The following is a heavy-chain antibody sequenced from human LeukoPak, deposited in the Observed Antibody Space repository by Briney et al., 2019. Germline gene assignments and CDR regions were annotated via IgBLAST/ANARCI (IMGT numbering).Heavy chain of an antibody. J-gene: IGHJ4*02. D-gene: IGHD5-18*01. V-gene: IGHV3-48*04. CDR3: VRAFNGNSYGYGF. CDR1: GFSFSSYN. Sequence: GGSLRLSCAASGFSFSSYNMNWVRQAPGKGPEWVSYISATTGKIYYADSVKGRFTISRDNAKSALYLELNSLRAEDTAVYYCVRAFNGNSYGYGFWGQGTLVTDTS. CDR2: ISATTGKI.